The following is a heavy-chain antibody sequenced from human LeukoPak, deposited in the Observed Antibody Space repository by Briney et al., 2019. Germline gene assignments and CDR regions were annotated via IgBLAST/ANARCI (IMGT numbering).Heavy chain of an antibody. CDR2: IYDSEST. CDR1: GGSISSYF. J-gene: IGHJ6*02. CDR3: ASLWSGYRGGPGYGMDV. D-gene: IGHD3-3*01. Sequence: PSETLSLTCTVSGGSISSYFWNWIRQPPGKGLEWIGYIYDSESTNYNPSLQSRVTISADTSKNQFSLKLNSVTAADTAVYYCASLWSGYRGGPGYGMDVWGQGTTVTVSS. V-gene: IGHV4-59*01.